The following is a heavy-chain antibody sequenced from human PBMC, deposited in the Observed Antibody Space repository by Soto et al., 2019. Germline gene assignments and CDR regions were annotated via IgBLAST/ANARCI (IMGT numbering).Heavy chain of an antibody. D-gene: IGHD4-17*01. V-gene: IGHV4-4*02. Sequence: QVQLQESGPGLVKPSGTLSLTCAVSGGSISSSNWWSWVRQPPGKGLEWIGKIYHSGNTNYNPSLKSRVTRSVDKSKNQFSLKLSSVTAADTAVYYCARVQGATVTIGWFAPWGQGTLVIVSS. CDR3: ARVQGATVTIGWFAP. J-gene: IGHJ5*02. CDR1: GGSISSSNW. CDR2: IYHSGNT.